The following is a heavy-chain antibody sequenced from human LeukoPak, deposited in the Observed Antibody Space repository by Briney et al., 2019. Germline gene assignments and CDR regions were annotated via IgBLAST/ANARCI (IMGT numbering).Heavy chain of an antibody. Sequence: ASVKLSCKASGYTFTGYYMHWVRQAPGQGLEWMGWNNHNSGGTNYAQKFQGRVTMTRDTAISTAYMELSRLRSDDSAVYYCARGPGVVIGEAGTTDWFDPWGQGTLVTVSS. CDR1: GYTFTGYY. V-gene: IGHV1-2*02. J-gene: IGHJ5*02. CDR2: NNHNSGGT. CDR3: ARGPGVVIGEAGTTDWFDP. D-gene: IGHD6-13*01.